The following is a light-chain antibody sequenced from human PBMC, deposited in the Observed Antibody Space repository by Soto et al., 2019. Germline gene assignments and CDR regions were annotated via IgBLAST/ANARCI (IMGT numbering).Light chain of an antibody. CDR3: QQYGSPPPYT. CDR1: QSVSNNY. Sequence: EVVLTQSPGTLSLSPGERATLSCRASQSVSNNYLAWYQQKPGQGPRLLIFGSSDRATGIPDRFSGSGSGKDFTLTISRLEPEDFAVYYCQQYGSPPPYTFGQGNKLEIK. V-gene: IGKV3-20*01. CDR2: GSS. J-gene: IGKJ2*01.